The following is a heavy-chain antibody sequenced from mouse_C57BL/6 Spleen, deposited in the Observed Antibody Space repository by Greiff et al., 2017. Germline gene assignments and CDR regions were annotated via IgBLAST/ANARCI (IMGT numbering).Heavy chain of an antibody. D-gene: IGHD3-2*02. Sequence: QVQLQQPGAELVRPGSSVKLSCKASGYTFTSYWMDWVKQRPGQGLEWIGNIYPSDSETHYNQKFKDKATLTVDKSSSTAYMQLSSLTSEDSAVYYCARRTAQAFFDYWGQGTTLTVSS. J-gene: IGHJ2*01. CDR1: GYTFTSYW. V-gene: IGHV1-61*01. CDR3: ARRTAQAFFDY. CDR2: IYPSDSET.